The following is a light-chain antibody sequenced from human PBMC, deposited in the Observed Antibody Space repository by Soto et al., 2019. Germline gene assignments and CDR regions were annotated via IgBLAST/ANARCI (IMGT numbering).Light chain of an antibody. CDR3: QQLNTLPFT. J-gene: IGKJ5*01. CDR1: QSVSIK. CDR2: DTS. Sequence: EIALTQSPGTLSLSPWERATHSCRASQSVSIKLAWYQQKPGQAPRLLIYDTSTRATGIPARFSGSGSGTEFTLTISSLQSEDFATYHCQQLNTLPFTFGQGTRLEIK. V-gene: IGKV3-15*01.